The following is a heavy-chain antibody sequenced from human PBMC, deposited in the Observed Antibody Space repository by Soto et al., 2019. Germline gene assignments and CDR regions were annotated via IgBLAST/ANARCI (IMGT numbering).Heavy chain of an antibody. V-gene: IGHV3-23*01. Sequence: EVQVLDSGGGLVQPGGSQRLSCAASGFTFSNYAMSWVRQAPGKGLEWVSTISATGSTLYADSVKGRFTNSRDNSKNTVYLQMNFLRAEDTAVYYCTKVSNKWAVAQRGYFDYWGQGTLVTVSS. D-gene: IGHD6-19*01. CDR2: ISATGST. J-gene: IGHJ4*02. CDR3: TKVSNKWAVAQRGYFDY. CDR1: GFTFSNYA.